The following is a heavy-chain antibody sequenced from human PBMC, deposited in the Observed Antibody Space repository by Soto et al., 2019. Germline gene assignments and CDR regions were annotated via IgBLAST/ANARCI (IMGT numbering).Heavy chain of an antibody. Sequence: EVQLLESGGGXVXPGGSLRLSXAAXGFXFSXYXXXWVRQAPGKGLEWVSAISGSGGSTYYADSVKGRFTISRDNSKNTLYLQMNSLRAEDTAVYYCAKLPGSNYYYYYMDVWGKGTTVTVSS. V-gene: IGHV3-23*01. J-gene: IGHJ6*03. CDR1: GFXFSXYX. CDR3: AKLPGSNYYYYYMDV. CDR2: ISGSGGST. D-gene: IGHD3-9*01.